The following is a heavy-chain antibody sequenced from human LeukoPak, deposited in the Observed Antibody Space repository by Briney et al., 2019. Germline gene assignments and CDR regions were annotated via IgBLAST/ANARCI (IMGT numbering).Heavy chain of an antibody. CDR2: ITYNSGTI. Sequence: GGSLRLSCAASGVTFRSYAMQWVRQAPGKGLEWVSYITYNSGTIFYADSVKGRFTISRDNAKNSLYLQMNSLRDEDTAVYYCARVGCRGGSCSSRGDYYYGMDVWGQGTTVTVSS. CDR1: GVTFRSYA. D-gene: IGHD2-15*01. J-gene: IGHJ6*02. V-gene: IGHV3-48*02. CDR3: ARVGCRGGSCSSRGDYYYGMDV.